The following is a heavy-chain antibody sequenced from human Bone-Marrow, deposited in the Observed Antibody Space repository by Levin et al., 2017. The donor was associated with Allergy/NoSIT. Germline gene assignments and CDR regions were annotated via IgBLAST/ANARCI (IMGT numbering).Heavy chain of an antibody. V-gene: IGHV3-11*03. CDR3: ARSGSYYDLDK. D-gene: IGHD3-10*01. CDR2: TTTGSGSRTT. Sequence: SGESLKISCVGYGYSFGDYDMTWIRQAPGKGLDWVAYTTTGSGSRTTTYAESVEGRFSIFRDNAKTTLYLQMNRVTVADTAVYYCARSGSYYDLDKWGQGTLVTVSS. J-gene: IGHJ4*02. CDR1: GYSFGDYD.